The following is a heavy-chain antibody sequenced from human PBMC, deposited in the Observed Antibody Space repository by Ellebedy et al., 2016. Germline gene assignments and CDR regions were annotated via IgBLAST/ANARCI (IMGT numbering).Heavy chain of an antibody. Sequence: GESLKISCAASGFTFSNCAVHWVRQAPGKGLEWVAIMSYDGSQEYYADSVKGRLTISRDNSKNTLYLQMDSLRVEDTAIYYCARNPVGQFYFDYWGQGTLVTFSS. J-gene: IGHJ4*02. V-gene: IGHV3-30-3*01. CDR1: GFTFSNCA. CDR2: MSYDGSQE. CDR3: ARNPVGQFYFDY.